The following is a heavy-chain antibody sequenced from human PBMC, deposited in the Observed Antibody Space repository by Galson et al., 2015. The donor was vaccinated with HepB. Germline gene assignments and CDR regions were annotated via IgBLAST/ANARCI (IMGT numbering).Heavy chain of an antibody. J-gene: IGHJ4*02. CDR1: GFTFSNAW. D-gene: IGHD6-19*01. V-gene: IGHV3-15*01. CDR2: IKSKTDGGTT. Sequence: SLRLSCAASGFTFSNAWMSWARQAPGKGLEWVGRIKSKTDGGTTDYAAPVKGRFTISRDDSKNTLYLQMNSLKTEDTAVYYCTTGIAVAGGSFDYWGQGPLVTVSS. CDR3: TTGIAVAGGSFDY.